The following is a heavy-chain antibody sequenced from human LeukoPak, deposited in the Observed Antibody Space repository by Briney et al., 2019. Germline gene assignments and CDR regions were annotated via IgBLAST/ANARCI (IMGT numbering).Heavy chain of an antibody. CDR3: ARGQRVGAVRPFDY. Sequence: ASVKVSCKASGYTFTSYGISWVRQAPGQGLEWMGGIIPIFGTANYAQKFQGRVTITADESTSTAYMELSSLRSEDTAVYYCARGQRVGAVRPFDYWGQGTLVTVSS. CDR1: GYTFTSYG. CDR2: IIPIFGTA. J-gene: IGHJ4*02. D-gene: IGHD1-26*01. V-gene: IGHV1-69*13.